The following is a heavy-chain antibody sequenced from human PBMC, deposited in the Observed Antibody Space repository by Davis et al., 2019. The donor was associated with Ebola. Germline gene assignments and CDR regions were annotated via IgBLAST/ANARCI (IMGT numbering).Heavy chain of an antibody. CDR3: ARPSYSGSYWPWDY. V-gene: IGHV1-58*02. J-gene: IGHJ4*02. CDR1: GFTFTSSA. Sequence: SVKVSCKASGFTFTSSAMQWVRQARGQRLEWIGWIVVGSGNTNYAQKFQERVTITRDMSTSTAYMELSSLRSEDTAVYYCARPSYSGSYWPWDYWGQGTLVTVPS. D-gene: IGHD1-26*01. CDR2: IVVGSGNT.